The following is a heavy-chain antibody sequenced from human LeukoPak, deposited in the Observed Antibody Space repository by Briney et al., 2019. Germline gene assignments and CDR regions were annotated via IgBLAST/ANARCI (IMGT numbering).Heavy chain of an antibody. CDR3: ARGGIAGRPAYYYYMDV. CDR2: ISAVSTYI. Sequence: PGGSLRLSCAASGFTFSSYTIHWVRQAPGKGLEWVSSISAVSTYIYYADSVKGRFTISRDNVEKSAYLELSGLTAHDTAIYYCARGGIAGRPAYYYYMDVWGKGTTVTVSS. V-gene: IGHV3-21*01. J-gene: IGHJ6*03. D-gene: IGHD6-6*01. CDR1: GFTFSSYT.